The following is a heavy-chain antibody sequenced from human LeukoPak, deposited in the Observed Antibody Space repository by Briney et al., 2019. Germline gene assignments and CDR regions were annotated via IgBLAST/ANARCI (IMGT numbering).Heavy chain of an antibody. J-gene: IGHJ4*02. Sequence: GGSLRLSCAASGFIFSTYSMNWVRQAPGKGLEWVSYISPGSSTMYYADSVEGRFTVSRDNGENSLFLHMNDLRAEDTAVYYCAREAAYYMDVWGQGTLVTVSS. CDR2: ISPGSSTM. D-gene: IGHD2-21*01. CDR1: GFIFSTYS. CDR3: AREAAYYMDV. V-gene: IGHV3-48*01.